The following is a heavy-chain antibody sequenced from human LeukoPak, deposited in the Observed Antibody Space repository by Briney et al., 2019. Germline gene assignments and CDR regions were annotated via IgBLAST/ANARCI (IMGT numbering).Heavy chain of an antibody. Sequence: ESGPTLVNHTQTLTLTCTFSGFSFSTSGVGVGWIRQPPGKALGWLALIYWDDDKRYSPSLKSGLNITKDTSKKQVVLTMTNMDPVDTATYYCAHRNDWLLFDAFDIWGQGTMVTVSS. D-gene: IGHD3-9*01. V-gene: IGHV2-5*02. CDR3: AHRNDWLLFDAFDI. CDR1: GFSFSTSGVG. CDR2: IYWDDDK. J-gene: IGHJ3*02.